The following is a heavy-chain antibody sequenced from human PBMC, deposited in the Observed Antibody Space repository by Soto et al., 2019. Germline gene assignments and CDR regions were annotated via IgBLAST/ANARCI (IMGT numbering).Heavy chain of an antibody. V-gene: IGHV1-69*05. Sequence: GASVKVSCKASGGTFSSYAISWVRQAPGQGLEWMGGIIPIFGRANYAQKFQGRVTITTDESTSTAYMELSSLRSEDTAVYYCARDSLSVATSLDYWGQGTLVTLSS. CDR2: IIPIFGRA. CDR1: GGTFSSYA. D-gene: IGHD5-12*01. J-gene: IGHJ4*02. CDR3: ARDSLSVATSLDY.